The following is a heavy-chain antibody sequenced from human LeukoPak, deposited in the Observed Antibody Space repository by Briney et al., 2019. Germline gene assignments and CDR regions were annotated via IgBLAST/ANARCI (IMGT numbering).Heavy chain of an antibody. CDR2: IYYSGST. Sequence: SETLSLSCTVSGGSIFSSNSYWGWIRQPPGKGLEWIGYIYYSGSTNHNPSLKSRVTISVDTSKNQFSLKLSSVTAADTAVYYCARETSQKGAHYMDVWGKGTTVTISS. D-gene: IGHD3-16*01. CDR3: ARETSQKGAHYMDV. CDR1: GGSIFSSNSY. J-gene: IGHJ6*03. V-gene: IGHV4-61*01.